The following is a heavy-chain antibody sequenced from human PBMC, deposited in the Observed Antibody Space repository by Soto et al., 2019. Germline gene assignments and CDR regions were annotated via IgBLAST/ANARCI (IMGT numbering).Heavy chain of an antibody. CDR2: IIPIFGTA. CDR1: GGTFSSYA. V-gene: IGHV1-69*13. J-gene: IGHJ5*02. D-gene: IGHD6-13*01. CDR3: AGDRNWSWQQQRVRDCWFDP. Sequence: AASVKVSCKASGGTFSSYAISWVRQAPGQGLEWMGGIIPIFGTANYAQKFQGRVTITADESTSTAYMELSSLRSEGTAVYYCAGDRNWSWQQQRVRDCWFDPWGQGTLVTVSS.